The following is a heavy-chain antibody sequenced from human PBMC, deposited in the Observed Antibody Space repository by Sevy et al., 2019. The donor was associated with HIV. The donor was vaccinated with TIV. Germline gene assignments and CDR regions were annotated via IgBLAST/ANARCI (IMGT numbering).Heavy chain of an antibody. CDR1: AFTFGSYG. CDR3: ARERTYLFDY. V-gene: IGHV3-33*01. CDR2: IWFDGSNI. J-gene: IGHJ4*02. Sequence: GGSLRLSCVASAFTFGSYGRLWVRQAPGKGLEWVADIWFDGSNIHYADSVRGRFTISRDNSKNTLSLQMSSLRAEDTAVYYCARERTYLFDYCGQGTLVTVSS.